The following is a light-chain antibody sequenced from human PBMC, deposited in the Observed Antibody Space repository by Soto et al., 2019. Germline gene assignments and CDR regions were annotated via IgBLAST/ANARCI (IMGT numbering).Light chain of an antibody. CDR1: QSVSSY. J-gene: IGKJ5*01. CDR2: DAS. Sequence: EIVLTQSPATLSLSPGERATLSCRASQSVSSYLACYQQKPGQAPRLLIYDASNRATGIPARFSGSGSGTDCTLTISSLEPEDFAVYYCQQRSNWPITFGQGTRLEIK. V-gene: IGKV3-11*01. CDR3: QQRSNWPIT.